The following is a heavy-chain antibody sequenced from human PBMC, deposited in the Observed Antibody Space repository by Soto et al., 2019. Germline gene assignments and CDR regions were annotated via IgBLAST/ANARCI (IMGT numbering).Heavy chain of an antibody. CDR3: ARGRDCLSTSCYARPKRFDP. CDR1: GYTFTSYA. V-gene: IGHV1-3*05. Sequence: QVQLVQSGAEEKKPGASVKVSCKASGYTFTSYAMHWVRQAPGQRLEWMGWINAGNGNTKYSQKFQGRVTITRDTAARTAYMELSSLRSEDTAVYYCARGRDCLSTSCYARPKRFDPWGQGTLVTVSS. D-gene: IGHD2-2*01. J-gene: IGHJ5*02. CDR2: INAGNGNT.